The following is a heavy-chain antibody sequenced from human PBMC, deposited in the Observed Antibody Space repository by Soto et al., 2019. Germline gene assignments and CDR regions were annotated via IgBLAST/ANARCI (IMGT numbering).Heavy chain of an antibody. Sequence: SGPTLVNPTQTLTLTCTVSGFSLSTTGVGVGWIRQPPGKALEWLALIYWDDDKRYNPSLKSRLTITKDTSKNQVVLTMTNMDPVDTATYYCVQSRCGGDCLQSYSSHSYYGLDVWGQGTTVTVSS. J-gene: IGHJ6*02. CDR3: VQSRCGGDCLQSYSSHSYYGLDV. V-gene: IGHV2-5*02. CDR2: IYWDDDK. CDR1: GFSLSTTGVG. D-gene: IGHD2-21*01.